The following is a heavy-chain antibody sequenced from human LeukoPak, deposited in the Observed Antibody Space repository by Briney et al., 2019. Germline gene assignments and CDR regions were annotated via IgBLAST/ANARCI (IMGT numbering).Heavy chain of an antibody. V-gene: IGHV1-18*01. CDR3: ARYYYDSSGENYYYYYGIDV. CDR2: ISAYNGNT. D-gene: IGHD3-22*01. CDR1: GYTFTSYG. J-gene: IGHJ6*02. Sequence: ASVKVSCKASGYTFTSYGISWVRQAPGQGLEWMGWISAYNGNTNYAQKLQGRVTMTTDTSTSTAYMELRSLRSDDTAVYYCARYYYDSSGENYYYYYGIDVWGQGTTVTVSS.